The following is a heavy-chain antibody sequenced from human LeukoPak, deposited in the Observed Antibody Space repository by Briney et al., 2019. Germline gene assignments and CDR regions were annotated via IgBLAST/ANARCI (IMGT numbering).Heavy chain of an antibody. CDR1: GFTFSSYA. CDR3: AKDREGTIADYFDY. CDR2: ISGSGGST. V-gene: IGHV3-23*01. D-gene: IGHD1-7*01. J-gene: IGHJ4*02. Sequence: GGSLAVSCAASGFTFSSYAMSWVRQAPGKGLEWVSSISGSGGSTYYADSVKGRFTISRDNSKNTLYLQMNSLRGEDTAVYYCAKDREGTIADYFDYWGQGTLVTVPS.